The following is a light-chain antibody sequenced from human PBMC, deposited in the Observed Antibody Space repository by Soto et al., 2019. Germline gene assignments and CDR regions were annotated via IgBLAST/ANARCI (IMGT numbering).Light chain of an antibody. CDR2: EVT. J-gene: IGLJ3*02. CDR1: SSDVGSYNY. Sequence: QSALTQPASVSGSPGQSITISCTGTSSDVGSYNYVSWYQQHPGTSPKLLIYEVTNRPSGVSNRFSGSKSGNTASLIISGLQAEDEADYYCSSYTARRTWVFGGGTKVTVL. V-gene: IGLV2-14*01. CDR3: SSYTARRTWV.